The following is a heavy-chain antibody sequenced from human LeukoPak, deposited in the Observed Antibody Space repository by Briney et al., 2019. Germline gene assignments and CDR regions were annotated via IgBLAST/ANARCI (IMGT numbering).Heavy chain of an antibody. J-gene: IGHJ4*02. CDR3: ARDTYYYGSGSYPYFDY. CDR2: ISSGGRTI. CDR1: GFTFSSYA. D-gene: IGHD3-10*01. V-gene: IGHV3-48*03. Sequence: GGSLRLSCAASGFTFSSYAMYWVRQAPGKGLEWVSYISSGGRTIYYADSVKGRFTISRDNAKNSLYLQMNSLRAEDTAVYYCARDTYYYGSGSYPYFDYWGQGTLVTVSS.